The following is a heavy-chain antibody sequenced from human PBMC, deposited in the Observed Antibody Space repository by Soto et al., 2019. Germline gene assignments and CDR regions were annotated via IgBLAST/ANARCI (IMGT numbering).Heavy chain of an antibody. CDR3: AKVSCSSTSCYHDY. Sequence: GGSLRLSCAASGFTFDDYAMHWVRQAPGKGLEWVSGISWNSGSIGYADSVKGRFTISRDNAKNSLYLQMNSLRAEDTALYYCAKVSCSSTSCYHDYWGQGTLVTVSS. J-gene: IGHJ4*02. D-gene: IGHD2-2*01. CDR2: ISWNSGSI. V-gene: IGHV3-9*01. CDR1: GFTFDDYA.